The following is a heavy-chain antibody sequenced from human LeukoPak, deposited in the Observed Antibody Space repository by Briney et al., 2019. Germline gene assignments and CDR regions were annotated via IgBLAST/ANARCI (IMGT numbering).Heavy chain of an antibody. V-gene: IGHV3-48*03. D-gene: IGHD1-1*01. CDR3: ARERLGTSDAFDI. J-gene: IGHJ3*02. Sequence: PGGSLRLSCAASGFTFSSYEMNWVRQAPGKGLEWVSYISSSGSTIYYADSVKGRFTISRDNAKNSLYLQMNSLRAEDAAVYYCARERLGTSDAFDIWGQGTMVTVSS. CDR1: GFTFSSYE. CDR2: ISSSGSTI.